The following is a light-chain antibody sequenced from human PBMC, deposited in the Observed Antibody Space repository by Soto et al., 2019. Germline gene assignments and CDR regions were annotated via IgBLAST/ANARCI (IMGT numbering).Light chain of an antibody. V-gene: IGKV4-1*01. CDR3: QQYYNTFPT. J-gene: IGKJ1*01. CDR1: QSILYTPNNNNY. Sequence: DIVMTQSLDSLAVSLGERATINCKSSQSILYTPNNNNYLAWFQQKPGQPPRLLIYWASTRESGVPDRFSGSGSGTDFTLTISSLQAEDVAVYYCQQYYNTFPTFGQGTKVEIK. CDR2: WAS.